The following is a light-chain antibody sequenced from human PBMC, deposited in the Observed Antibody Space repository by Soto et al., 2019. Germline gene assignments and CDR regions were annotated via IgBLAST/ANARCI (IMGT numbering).Light chain of an antibody. V-gene: IGKV3-11*01. J-gene: IGKJ4*01. CDR2: DAS. CDR3: QQRPNWPPKLT. CDR1: QSVSGY. Sequence: EIVLTQSPATLSLSPGEGATLSCRASQSVSGYLAWYQQRPGQAPRLLIYDASKRATGVPARFSGSGSGTDFTLTISSLEDEDFGVYYCQQRPNWPPKLTFGGGTKVEIK.